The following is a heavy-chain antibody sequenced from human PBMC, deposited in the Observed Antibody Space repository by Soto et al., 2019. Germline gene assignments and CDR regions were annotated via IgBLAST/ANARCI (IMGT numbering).Heavy chain of an antibody. CDR1: GGSFSGYY. V-gene: IGHV4-34*01. Sequence: SETLSLTCAVYGGSFSGYYWSWIRQPPGKGLEWIGEINHSGSTNYNPSLKSRVTISVDTSKNQFSLKVSSVTAADTAVYYCARGRKLGYCSSTSCRARARTGRGAFDIWGQGTMVTVSS. D-gene: IGHD2-2*01. CDR2: INHSGST. J-gene: IGHJ3*02. CDR3: ARGRKLGYCSSTSCRARARTGRGAFDI.